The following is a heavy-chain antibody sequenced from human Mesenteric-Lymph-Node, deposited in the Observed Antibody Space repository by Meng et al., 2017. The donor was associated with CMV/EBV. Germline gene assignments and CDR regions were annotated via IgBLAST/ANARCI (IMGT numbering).Heavy chain of an antibody. CDR1: GFTFSSYT. Sequence: GESLKISCAASGFTFSSYTMSWVRQDPGKGLEWVSSITASSTNIYYADSVKGRFTVSRDNAKNSLYLQMNSLRAEDTAVYFCARDFKWHIDYWGQGMLVTVSS. V-gene: IGHV3-21*01. D-gene: IGHD2-21*01. CDR3: ARDFKWHIDY. J-gene: IGHJ4*02. CDR2: ITASSTNI.